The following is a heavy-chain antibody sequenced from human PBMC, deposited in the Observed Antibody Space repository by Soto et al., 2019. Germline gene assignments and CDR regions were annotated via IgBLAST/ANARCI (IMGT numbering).Heavy chain of an antibody. CDR1: GYTFTSYA. Sequence: VNGYCKAAGYTFTSYAMHWVRQAPGQRIEWMGWINAGNGNTKYSQKFQGRVTITRDTSASTAYMELSSLRSEDTAVYYCASEAGSSPVSSLSRGHALLVSV. D-gene: IGHD1-26*01. CDR3: ASEAGSSPVSSLS. V-gene: IGHV1-3*01. CDR2: INAGNGNT. J-gene: IGHJ5*01.